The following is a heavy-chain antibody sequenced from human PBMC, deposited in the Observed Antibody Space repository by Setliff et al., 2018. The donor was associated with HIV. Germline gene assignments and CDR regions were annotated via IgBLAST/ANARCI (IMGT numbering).Heavy chain of an antibody. J-gene: IGHJ4*02. V-gene: IGHV4-4*09. CDR2: IYGNGNT. D-gene: IGHD6-19*01. CDR1: GGSISGHF. CDR3: ARLWGRTSGWRGNGY. Sequence: SETLSLTCSVSGGSISGHFWSWIRQSPGKGLEWIGYIYGNGNTKYNRFLNSRVTMSVDTSKNQFSLNLNSVTAADTAVYYCARLWGRTSGWRGNGYWGQGILVTVSS.